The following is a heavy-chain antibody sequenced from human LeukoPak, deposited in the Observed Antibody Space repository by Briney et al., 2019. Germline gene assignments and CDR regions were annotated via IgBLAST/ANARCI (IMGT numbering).Heavy chain of an antibody. J-gene: IGHJ3*02. Sequence: PGGSLRLSCAASGFTFSDYYMSWIRQAPGKGLEWVSYISSSGSTIYYADSVKGRFTISRDNAKNSLYLQMNSLRAEDTAAYYCARVIAAASHDAFDIWGQGTMVTVSS. CDR2: ISSSGSTI. D-gene: IGHD6-13*01. V-gene: IGHV3-11*01. CDR3: ARVIAAASHDAFDI. CDR1: GFTFSDYY.